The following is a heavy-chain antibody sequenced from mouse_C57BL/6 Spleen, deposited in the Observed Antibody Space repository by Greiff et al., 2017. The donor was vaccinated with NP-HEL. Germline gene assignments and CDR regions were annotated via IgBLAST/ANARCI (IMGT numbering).Heavy chain of an antibody. D-gene: IGHD2-4*01. CDR2: IDPSDSYT. CDR1: GYTFTSYW. CDR3: ARGDYDRGPDY. J-gene: IGHJ2*01. Sequence: VQLQQPGAELVKPGASVKLSCKASGYTFTSYWMQWVKQRPGQGLEWIGEIDPSDSYTNYNQKFKGKATLTVDTSSSTAYMQLSSLTSEDSAVYYCARGDYDRGPDYWGQGTTLTVSS. V-gene: IGHV1-50*01.